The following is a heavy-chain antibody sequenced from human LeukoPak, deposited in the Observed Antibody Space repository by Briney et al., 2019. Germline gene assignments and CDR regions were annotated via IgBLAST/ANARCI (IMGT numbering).Heavy chain of an antibody. D-gene: IGHD5-12*01. J-gene: IGHJ4*02. CDR3: ARESLRPT. CDR2: ISPYSGDT. CDR1: GYTFSNFA. V-gene: IGHV1-18*01. Sequence: GASVKVSCKASGYTFSNFAISWVRQAPGQGLEWMGWISPYSGDTNYAQEFQGRISMTTDTSTNTAYMELRSLKSDDTAVYYCARESLRPTWGQGTLVTVSS.